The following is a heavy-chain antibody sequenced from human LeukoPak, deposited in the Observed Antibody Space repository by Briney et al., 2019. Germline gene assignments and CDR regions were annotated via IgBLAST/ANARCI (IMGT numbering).Heavy chain of an antibody. D-gene: IGHD1-26*01. CDR2: IYTGGGT. J-gene: IGHJ4*02. CDR1: GFSVSSKY. V-gene: IGHV3-66*01. Sequence: GGSLRLSCAASGFSVSSKYMSWVRQAPGKGLEWVSVIYTGGGTYYADSVKGRFTISRDNSENTLYLQMNSLRVEDTAVHYCARVQDSGLYRWYRGQGTLVTVSS. CDR3: ARVQDSGLYRWY.